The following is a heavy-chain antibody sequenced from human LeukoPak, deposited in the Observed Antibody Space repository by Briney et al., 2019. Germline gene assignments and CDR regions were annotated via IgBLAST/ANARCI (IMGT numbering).Heavy chain of an antibody. J-gene: IGHJ4*02. CDR3: ARGPPPMVRGVIGY. D-gene: IGHD3-10*01. V-gene: IGHV7-4-1*02. CDR1: GYTFTSYA. Sequence: ASVKVSCKASGYTFTSYAMSWVRQAPGQGLEWMGWINTNTGNPTYAQGFTGRFVFSLDTSVSTAYLQISSLKAEDTAVYYCARGPPPMVRGVIGYWGQGTLVTVSS. CDR2: INTNTGNP.